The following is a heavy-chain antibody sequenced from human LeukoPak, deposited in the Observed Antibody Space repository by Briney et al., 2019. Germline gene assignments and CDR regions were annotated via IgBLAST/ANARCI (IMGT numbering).Heavy chain of an antibody. D-gene: IGHD6-6*01. CDR3: AKSGRSSFDAFDI. CDR2: IGGSGGGT. CDR1: GFTFSSYA. Sequence: PGGSLRLSCAASGFTFSSYAMTWVRQAPGKGLEWVSAIGGSGGGTYYADSVKGRFTISRDNSKYTVYLQMNSLRAEDTAVYYCAKSGRSSFDAFDIWGQGTMVTVSS. J-gene: IGHJ3*02. V-gene: IGHV3-23*01.